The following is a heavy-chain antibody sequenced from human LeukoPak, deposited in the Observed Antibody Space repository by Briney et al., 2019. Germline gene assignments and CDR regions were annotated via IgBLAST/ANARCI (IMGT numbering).Heavy chain of an antibody. V-gene: IGHV3-74*01. J-gene: IGHJ4*02. Sequence: GGSLRLSCAASGFTFSSYWMHWVRQAPGKGLVWVSRIHSDGRTTDYADSVKGRFTISRDNAKNTVNLQMNSLRAEDTAVYYCARDPRGDTLDYWGQGALVTVSS. CDR2: IHSDGRTT. CDR1: GFTFSSYW. CDR3: ARDPRGDTLDY. D-gene: IGHD3-10*01.